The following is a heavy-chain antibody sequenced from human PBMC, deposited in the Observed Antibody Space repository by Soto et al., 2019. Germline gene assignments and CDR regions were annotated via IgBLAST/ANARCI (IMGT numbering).Heavy chain of an antibody. Sequence: SVKVSCKASGFTFTSSAVQWVRQARGQRLEWIGWIVVGSGNTNYAQKFQERVTITRDMSTRTAYMELSSLRSEDTAVYYCAAQRPGEPYGSGSSGDAFDIWGQGPMVTVSS. CDR3: AAQRPGEPYGSGSSGDAFDI. CDR2: IVVGSGNT. V-gene: IGHV1-58*01. CDR1: GFTFTSSA. D-gene: IGHD3-10*01. J-gene: IGHJ3*02.